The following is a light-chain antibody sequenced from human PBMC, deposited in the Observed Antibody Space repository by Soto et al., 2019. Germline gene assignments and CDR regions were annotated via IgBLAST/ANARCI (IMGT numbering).Light chain of an antibody. Sequence: DIPMTQSPSTLSASVGDRVTITCRASQSIGSWLAWYQQKPGKAPNLLIYKASSLESGVPSRFSGSGSGTEFTLTISSLQPDDFATYYCQQYDVYPYTFGQGTKLEIK. J-gene: IGKJ2*01. CDR3: QQYDVYPYT. CDR1: QSIGSW. V-gene: IGKV1-5*03. CDR2: KAS.